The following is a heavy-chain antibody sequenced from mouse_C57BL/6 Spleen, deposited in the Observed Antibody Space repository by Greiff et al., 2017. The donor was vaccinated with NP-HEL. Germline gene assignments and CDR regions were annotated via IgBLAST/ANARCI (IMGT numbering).Heavy chain of an antibody. CDR2: IDPETGGT. J-gene: IGHJ1*03. D-gene: IGHD1-1*01. CDR1: GYTFTDYE. V-gene: IGHV1-15*01. CDR3: TRRAPYGRSFNWYFDV. Sequence: VQLQQSGAELVRPGASVTLSCKASGYTFTDYEMHWVKQTPVHGLEWIGAIDPETGGTAYNQKFKGKAILTADKSSSTAYMELRSLTSEDAAVYYCTRRAPYGRSFNWYFDVWGTGTTVTVSS.